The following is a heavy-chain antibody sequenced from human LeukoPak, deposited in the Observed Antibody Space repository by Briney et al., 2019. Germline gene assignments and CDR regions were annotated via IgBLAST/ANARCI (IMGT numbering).Heavy chain of an antibody. Sequence: GGSLRLSSAASGFTFSSYSMSWVLNATGKGLEWVPSITSSTSYIYYADSLKCRFTISRDNAKNPLYLHMNSLRYEDTAGYYCARDGESRGNWNDYYYYGMDVWGQGTTVTVSS. V-gene: IGHV3-21*01. J-gene: IGHJ6*01. CDR3: ARDGESRGNWNDYYYYGMDV. D-gene: IGHD1-1*01. CDR2: ITSSTSYI. CDR1: GFTFSSYS.